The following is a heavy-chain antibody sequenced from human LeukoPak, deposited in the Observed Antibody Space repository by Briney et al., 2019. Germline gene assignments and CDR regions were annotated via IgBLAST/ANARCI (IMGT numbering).Heavy chain of an antibody. J-gene: IGHJ3*02. CDR3: ARETSSSSWGAFDI. D-gene: IGHD6-6*01. CDR1: GFTFSDYY. V-gene: IGHV3-11*04. CDR2: ISSSGSTI. Sequence: GGSLRLSCAASGFTFSDYYMSLIRQAPGKGLEWVSYISSSGSTIYYADSVKGRFTIPRDNAKNSLYLQMNSLRAEDTAVYYCARETSSSSWGAFDIWGQGTMVTVSS.